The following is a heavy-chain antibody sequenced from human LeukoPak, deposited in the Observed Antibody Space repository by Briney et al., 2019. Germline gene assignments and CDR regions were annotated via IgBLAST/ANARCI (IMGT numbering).Heavy chain of an antibody. CDR3: ARDRGSYPPFDY. Sequence: GGSLRLSCAASGFTFSSYAMSWVRQAPGKGLEWVSSISSSSSYIYYADSVKGRFTISRDNAKNSLYLQMNSLRAEDTAVYYCARDRGSYPPFDYWGQGTLVTVSS. CDR2: ISSSSSYI. V-gene: IGHV3-21*01. D-gene: IGHD1-26*01. CDR1: GFTFSSYA. J-gene: IGHJ4*02.